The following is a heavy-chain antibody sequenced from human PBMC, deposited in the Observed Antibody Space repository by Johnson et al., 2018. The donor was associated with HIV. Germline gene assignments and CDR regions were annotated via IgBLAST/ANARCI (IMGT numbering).Heavy chain of an antibody. CDR3: ARDTSIAAARAFDI. J-gene: IGHJ3*02. Sequence: QVQLVESGGGVVQPGGSLRLSCAASGFTFSSYVMHWVRQAPGKGLEWVAVISYDGSNKYYADSVKGRFSISRDNSKNTLHLQMNSLRAEDTAVYYCARDTSIAAARAFDIWGQGTMVTVSS. CDR2: ISYDGSNK. V-gene: IGHV3-30-3*01. D-gene: IGHD6-6*01. CDR1: GFTFSSYV.